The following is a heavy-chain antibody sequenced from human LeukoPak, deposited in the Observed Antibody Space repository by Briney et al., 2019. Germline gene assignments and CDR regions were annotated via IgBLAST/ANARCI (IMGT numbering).Heavy chain of an antibody. CDR3: ARDNTNYYDSSGPNWFDP. CDR2: IIPIFGTA. D-gene: IGHD3-22*01. CDR1: GGTFSSYA. Sequence: GASVKVSCKASGGTFSSYAISWVRQAPGQGLEWMGGIIPIFGTANYAQKFQGRVTITTDESTSTAYMELSSLRPEDTAVYYCARDNTNYYDSSGPNWFDPWGQGTLVTVSS. J-gene: IGHJ5*02. V-gene: IGHV1-69*05.